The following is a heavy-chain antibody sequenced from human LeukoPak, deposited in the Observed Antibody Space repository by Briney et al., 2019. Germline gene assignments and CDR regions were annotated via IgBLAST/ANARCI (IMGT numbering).Heavy chain of an antibody. J-gene: IGHJ5*02. Sequence: ASVKVSCKASGFTFTSYDINWVRQASGQGLEWMGWMNPNNGNTGYAQKFQGRVTMTRDTSISTAYMELRGLRSEDTAVYYCVRDGEGVAISVNYWFDPWGQGTLVTVPS. CDR1: GFTFTSYD. D-gene: IGHD3-10*01. CDR2: MNPNNGNT. CDR3: VRDGEGVAISVNYWFDP. V-gene: IGHV1-8*01.